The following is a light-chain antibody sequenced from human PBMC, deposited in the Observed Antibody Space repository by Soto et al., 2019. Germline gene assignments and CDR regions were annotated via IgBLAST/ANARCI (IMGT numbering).Light chain of an antibody. Sequence: EIVMTQSPVTLSVSQGERVTLSCRASQSVSSKLAWYQQKPGQAPSLLIYGAFTRATGIPARFSGTGSGTEFTLTISSLQSEDFALYYCQQHNDWPLTFGQGTKVDIK. CDR1: QSVSSK. CDR2: GAF. V-gene: IGKV3-15*01. J-gene: IGKJ1*01. CDR3: QQHNDWPLT.